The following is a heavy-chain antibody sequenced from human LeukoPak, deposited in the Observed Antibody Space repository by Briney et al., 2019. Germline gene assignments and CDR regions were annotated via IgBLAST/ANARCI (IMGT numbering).Heavy chain of an antibody. V-gene: IGHV4-39*01. CDR2: IYYSGST. CDR1: GGSISSSSYY. D-gene: IGHD5-18*01. CDR3: ARQKSYGYGAFVY. J-gene: IGHJ4*02. Sequence: SETLSLTCTVSGGSISSSSYYWGWIRQPPGKGLEWIGSIYYSGSTYYNPSLKSRVTISVDTSKNQFSLKLSSVTAADTAVYYCARQKSYGYGAFVYWGRGTLVTVSS.